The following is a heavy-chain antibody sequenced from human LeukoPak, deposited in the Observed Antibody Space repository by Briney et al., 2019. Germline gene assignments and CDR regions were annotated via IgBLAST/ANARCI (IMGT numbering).Heavy chain of an antibody. CDR2: IVVGSGNT. V-gene: IGHV1-58*02. CDR3: ARLGFGPGGRPDYYYYYMDV. CDR1: GFTFTSSA. D-gene: IGHD3-10*01. J-gene: IGHJ6*03. Sequence: GASVKVSCKASGFTFTSSAMQWVRQARGQRLEWIGWIVVGSGNTNYAQKFQERVTITRDMSTSTAYMELSSLRSEDTAVYYCARLGFGPGGRPDYYYYYMDVWGKGTTVTVSS.